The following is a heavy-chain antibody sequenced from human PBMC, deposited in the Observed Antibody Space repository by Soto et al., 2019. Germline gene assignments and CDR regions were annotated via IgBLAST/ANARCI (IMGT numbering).Heavy chain of an antibody. D-gene: IGHD6-6*01. J-gene: IGHJ4*02. CDR1: GFTFSSYA. CDR2: ISGSGGST. CDR3: AKDSRLVTEYFDY. V-gene: IGHV3-23*01. Sequence: GGFLRLSCAASGFTFSSYAMSWVRQAPGKGLEWVSAISGSGGSTYYADSVKGRFTISRDNSKNTLYLQMNSLRAEDTAVYYCAKDSRLVTEYFDYWGQGTLVTVSS.